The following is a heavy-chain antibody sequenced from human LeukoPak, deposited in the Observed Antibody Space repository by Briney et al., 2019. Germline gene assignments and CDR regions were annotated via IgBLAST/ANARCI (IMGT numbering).Heavy chain of an antibody. CDR3: AREHPDEAPDSSAMSP. CDR1: GGTFSSYA. CDR2: IIPIFGTA. Sequence: SVKVSCKASGGTFSSYAISWVRQAPGQGLEWMGGIIPIFGTANYAQKFQGRVTITADESTSTAYMELSSLRSEDTAVYYCAREHPDEAPDSSAMSPWGQGTLVTVSS. J-gene: IGHJ5*02. V-gene: IGHV1-69*01. D-gene: IGHD3-22*01.